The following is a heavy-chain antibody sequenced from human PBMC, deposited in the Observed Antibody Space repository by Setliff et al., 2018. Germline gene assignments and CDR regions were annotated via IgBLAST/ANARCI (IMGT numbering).Heavy chain of an antibody. D-gene: IGHD3-22*01. J-gene: IGHJ5*02. Sequence: SETLSLTCGVYGGPFNGYYWSWIRQPPGKGLEWIGEINHSGTTNYNPSLKSRVTISVDTSKNQFSLRLSSVTAADTAVYYCARDHLVGYDSRGYFPWGQGTLVTVSS. CDR1: GGPFNGYY. CDR3: ARDHLVGYDSRGYFP. V-gene: IGHV4-34*01. CDR2: INHSGTT.